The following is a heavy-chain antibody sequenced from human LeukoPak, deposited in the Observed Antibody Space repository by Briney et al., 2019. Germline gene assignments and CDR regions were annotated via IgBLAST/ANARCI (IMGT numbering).Heavy chain of an antibody. V-gene: IGHV4-39*01. Sequence: PSETLSLTCAVSGGSIRSASYYWAWIRPPPGKGLEWIGSIYYSGSTYYNPSLKSRVTISVDTSKNQFSLKLSSVTAADTAVYYCASQRDYVFDIWGQGTMVTSSS. CDR1: GGSIRSASYY. D-gene: IGHD3/OR15-3a*01. J-gene: IGHJ3*02. CDR3: ASQRDYVFDI. CDR2: IYYSGST.